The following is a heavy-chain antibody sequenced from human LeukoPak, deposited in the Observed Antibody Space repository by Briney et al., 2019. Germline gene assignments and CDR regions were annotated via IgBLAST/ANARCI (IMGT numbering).Heavy chain of an antibody. CDR3: ARARRDVAEAMD. J-gene: IGHJ4*02. Sequence: SETLSLTCTVSGGSISSYYWSWIRQPPGKGLEWIGYISYSGSTKYNPSLKSRVTISVDTSKNQFSLKLSSVTAADTAVYYCARARRDVAEAMDWGQGTLVTVSS. D-gene: IGHD1-14*01. CDR2: ISYSGST. V-gene: IGHV4-59*08. CDR1: GGSISSYY.